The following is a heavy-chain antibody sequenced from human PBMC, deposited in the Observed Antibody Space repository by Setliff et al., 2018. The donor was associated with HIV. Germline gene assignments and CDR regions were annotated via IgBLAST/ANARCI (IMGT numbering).Heavy chain of an antibody. V-gene: IGHV4-61*02. Sequence: SETLSLTCTVSGVSISSGSYYWSWIRQSAGKGLEWIGRIYTSGSTNDNPSLKSRVTMSLDTSKNQFSLKLSAVTAADTAVYYCARVKSYYGPGSYYKGRYYFDYWGQGTLVTVSS. CDR2: IYTSGST. D-gene: IGHD3-10*01. CDR1: GVSISSGSYY. CDR3: ARVKSYYGPGSYYKGRYYFDY. J-gene: IGHJ4*02.